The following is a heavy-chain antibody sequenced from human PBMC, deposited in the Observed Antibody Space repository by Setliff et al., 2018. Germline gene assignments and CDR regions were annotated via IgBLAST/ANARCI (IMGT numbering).Heavy chain of an antibody. CDR3: ARASRFGTIKYRGDYYMDV. V-gene: IGHV7-4-1*02. CDR2: INTNTGNP. Sequence: GASVQVSCKASGYTFTTYAISWMRQAPGQGLEWMGWINTNTGNPSYAQGFTGRFVFSLDTSVSTAYLQISSLKAEDTALYYCARASRFGTIKYRGDYYMDVWGKGTTVTVSS. D-gene: IGHD3-10*01. CDR1: GYTFTTYA. J-gene: IGHJ6*03.